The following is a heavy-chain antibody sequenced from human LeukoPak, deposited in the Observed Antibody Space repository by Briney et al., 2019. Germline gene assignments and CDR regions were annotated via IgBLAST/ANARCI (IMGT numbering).Heavy chain of an antibody. CDR2: INRSGST. CDR1: GGSFSGYY. D-gene: IGHD3-22*01. CDR3: ARGLYYYDSSGYYGQGAFDI. J-gene: IGHJ3*02. V-gene: IGHV4-34*01. Sequence: SETLSLTCAVYGGSFSGYYWSWIRQPPGKGLEWIGEINRSGSTNYNPSLKSRVTISVDTSKNQFSLKLSSVTAADTAVYYCARGLYYYDSSGYYGQGAFDIWGQGTMVTVSS.